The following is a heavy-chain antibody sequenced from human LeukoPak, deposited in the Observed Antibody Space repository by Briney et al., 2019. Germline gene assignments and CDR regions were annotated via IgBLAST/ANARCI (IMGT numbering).Heavy chain of an antibody. V-gene: IGHV4-4*02. CDR3: ARVGVVPAARSHDY. D-gene: IGHD2-2*01. CDR2: IYHSGST. CDR1: GGSISSSNW. J-gene: IGHJ4*01. Sequence: SGTLSLTCAVSGGSISSSNWWSWVRQPPGKGLEWMGEIYHSGSTHYNPSLKSRVTISVDTSKNQFSLKLSSVTAADTAVYYCARVGVVPAARSHDYWGHGTLVTVSS.